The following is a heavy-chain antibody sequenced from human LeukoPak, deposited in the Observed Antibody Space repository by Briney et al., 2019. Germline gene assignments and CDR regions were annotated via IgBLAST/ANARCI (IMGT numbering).Heavy chain of an antibody. Sequence: PGGSLRLSCTVSGFTVSTNSMSWVRQAPGKGLEWISYITNTGSTIKYADSVRGRFTISRDNAKNSLYLQLNSLRAEDTAVYYCARNLGYCSGENCYYFAPWGQGTLVTVSS. V-gene: IGHV3-11*04. CDR3: ARNLGYCSGENCYYFAP. CDR1: GFTVSTNS. D-gene: IGHD2-15*01. CDR2: ITNTGSTI. J-gene: IGHJ5*02.